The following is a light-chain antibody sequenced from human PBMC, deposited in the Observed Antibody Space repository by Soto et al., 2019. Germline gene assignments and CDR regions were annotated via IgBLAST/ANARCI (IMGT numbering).Light chain of an antibody. CDR2: EVT. CDR3: CSYAGGRTFVV. J-gene: IGLJ3*02. V-gene: IGLV2-23*02. Sequence: QSALSQPASVSGSPGQSVTISCTGTSRDIGSYNLVSWYHHRPGQAPKLVIYEVTRRPSVDSNRFSGSKSGNTASLTIAGLQPDDEGDYYCCSYAGGRTFVVFGGGTKLTVL. CDR1: SRDIGSYNL.